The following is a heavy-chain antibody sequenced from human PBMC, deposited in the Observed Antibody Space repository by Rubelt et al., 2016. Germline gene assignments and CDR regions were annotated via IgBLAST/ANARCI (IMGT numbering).Heavy chain of an antibody. CDR2: IIPILGIA. Sequence: EVKKPGSSVKVSCKASGGTFSSYGISWVRQAPGQGLEWMGWIIPILGIANYAQKFQGRVTITADKSTSTAYMELSSLRSEDTAVYYCARDIYSSGWNFDYWGQGTLVTVSS. J-gene: IGHJ4*02. D-gene: IGHD6-19*01. CDR3: ARDIYSSGWNFDY. V-gene: IGHV1-69*10. CDR1: GGTFSSYG.